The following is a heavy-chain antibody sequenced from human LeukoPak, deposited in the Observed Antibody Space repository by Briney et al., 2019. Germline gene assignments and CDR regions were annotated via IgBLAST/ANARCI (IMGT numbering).Heavy chain of an antibody. CDR3: ARGEARQLPRY. CDR1: GGSISSGDYY. Sequence: LSLTCTVSGGSISSGDYYWSWIRQAPGKGLEWVSVIYSGGSTYYADSVKGRFTISRDNSKNTLYLQMNSLRAEDTAVYYCARGEARQLPRYWGQGTLVTVSS. D-gene: IGHD2-2*01. CDR2: IYSGGST. J-gene: IGHJ4*02. V-gene: IGHV3-53*01.